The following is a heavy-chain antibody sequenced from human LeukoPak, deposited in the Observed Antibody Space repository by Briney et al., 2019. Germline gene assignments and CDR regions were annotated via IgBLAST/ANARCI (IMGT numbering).Heavy chain of an antibody. Sequence: PSETLSLTCTVSGGSISSSSYYWGWIRQPPGKGLEWIGGINYSGRTYCNLSLKSRVTISVNTSKNQFSLNLSSVSAADTAMYYCARQAVGLGHFDLWGRGTLVSVSS. J-gene: IGHJ2*01. V-gene: IGHV4-39*01. D-gene: IGHD6-19*01. CDR1: GGSISSSSYY. CDR3: ARQAVGLGHFDL. CDR2: INYSGRT.